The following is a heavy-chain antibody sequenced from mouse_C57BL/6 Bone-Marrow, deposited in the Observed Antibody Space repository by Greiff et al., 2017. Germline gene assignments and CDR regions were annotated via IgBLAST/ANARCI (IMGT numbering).Heavy chain of an antibody. CDR1: GFTFSSYG. D-gene: IGHD2-2*01. CDR3: ARHGRIYYGYDEGDY. J-gene: IGHJ2*01. Sequence: DVQLVESGGDLVKPGGSLKLSCAASGFTFSSYGMSWVRQTPDKRLEWVATISSGGSYTYYPDSVKGRFTISRDNAKNTLYLQMSSLKSEDTAMYYCARHGRIYYGYDEGDYWGQGTTLTVSS. V-gene: IGHV5-6*01. CDR2: ISSGGSYT.